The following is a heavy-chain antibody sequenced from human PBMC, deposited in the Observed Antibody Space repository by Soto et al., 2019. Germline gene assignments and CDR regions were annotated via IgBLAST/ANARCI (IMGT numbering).Heavy chain of an antibody. Sequence: VASVKVSCKASGGTFSSYAISWVRQAPGQGLEWMGGIIPIFGTADYAQKFQGRVTITADESTSTGNMELSSLRSEDTAVYYCASHYDSSGYYCRGLDYWGQGTLVTVSS. D-gene: IGHD3-22*01. CDR1: GGTFSSYA. CDR3: ASHYDSSGYYCRGLDY. V-gene: IGHV1-69*13. J-gene: IGHJ4*02. CDR2: IIPIFGTA.